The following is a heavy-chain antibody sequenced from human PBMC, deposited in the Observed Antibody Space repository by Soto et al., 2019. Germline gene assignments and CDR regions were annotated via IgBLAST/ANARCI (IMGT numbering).Heavy chain of an antibody. CDR2: IYYSGST. D-gene: IGHD4-17*01. V-gene: IGHV4-31*03. CDR3: ARSDDYAFFDY. J-gene: IGHJ4*02. Sequence: SETLSLTCTVSGGSISSGGYYWSWIRQHPGKGLEWIGYIYYSGSTYYNPSLKSRVTISVDTSKNQFSLKLSSVTVADTAVYYCARSDDYAFFDYWGQGTLVTVSS. CDR1: GGSISSGGYY.